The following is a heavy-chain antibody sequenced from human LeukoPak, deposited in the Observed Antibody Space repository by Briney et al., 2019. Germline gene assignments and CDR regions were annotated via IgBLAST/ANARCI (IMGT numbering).Heavy chain of an antibody. CDR1: GSTSRTYR. V-gene: IGHV3-48*02. Sequence: PGESRRPSWEVYGSTSRTYRMNCVSPVEGKGLEWVTYISHGSTTIYYADSVKGRFTISRDNAKNSLYLQMNSLRDEETAVYYCARGVDYWGQGTLVTVSS. CDR3: ARGVDY. J-gene: IGHJ4*02. CDR2: ISHGSTTI.